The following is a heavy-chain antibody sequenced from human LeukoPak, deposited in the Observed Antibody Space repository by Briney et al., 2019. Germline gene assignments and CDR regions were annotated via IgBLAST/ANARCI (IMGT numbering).Heavy chain of an antibody. J-gene: IGHJ4*02. D-gene: IGHD1-26*01. CDR3: AKDGGGTIDY. CDR2: ISSSSSYI. V-gene: IGHV3-21*01. CDR1: GFTFSSYS. Sequence: PGGSLRLSCAASGFTFSSYSMNWVRQAPGKGLEWVSSISSSSSYIYYADSVKGRFTISRDNSKNTLYLQMNSLRAEDTAVYYCAKDGGGTIDYWGQGTLVTVSS.